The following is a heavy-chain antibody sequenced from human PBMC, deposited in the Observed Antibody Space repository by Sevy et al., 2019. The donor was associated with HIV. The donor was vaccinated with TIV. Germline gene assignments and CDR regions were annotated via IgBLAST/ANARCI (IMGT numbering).Heavy chain of an antibody. CDR3: AREPYYDYVWGSYRYNPFDY. CDR1: GFTFSSYG. J-gene: IGHJ4*02. V-gene: IGHV3-33*01. CDR2: IWYDGSNK. Sequence: GGSLRLSCAASGFTFSSYGMHWVRQAPGKGLEWVAVIWYDGSNKYYADSVKGRFTISRDNSKNTLYLQMNSLRAEDTAVYYFAREPYYDYVWGSYRYNPFDYWGQGTLVTVSS. D-gene: IGHD3-16*02.